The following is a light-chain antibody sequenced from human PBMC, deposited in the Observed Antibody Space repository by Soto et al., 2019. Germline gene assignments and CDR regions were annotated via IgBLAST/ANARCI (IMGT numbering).Light chain of an antibody. CDR3: CSYAGSYTYV. CDR1: SRDVGAYNY. Sequence: QSALTQPRSVSGSPGQSVTISCTGTSRDVGAYNYVSWYQQHPGKAPKVMIYDVSKRPSGVPDRFSGSKSGNTASLTISGLQAEDEADLYCCSYAGSYTYVFGPGTKVTVL. V-gene: IGLV2-11*01. CDR2: DVS. J-gene: IGLJ1*01.